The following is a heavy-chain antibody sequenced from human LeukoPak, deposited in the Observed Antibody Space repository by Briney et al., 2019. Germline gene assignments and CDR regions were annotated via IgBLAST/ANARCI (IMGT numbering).Heavy chain of an antibody. CDR2: VTSSGSSI. J-gene: IGHJ4*02. V-gene: IGHV3-11*01. CDR1: GFTFSDYH. D-gene: IGHD6-25*01. CDR3: ARESGSGSNPIDY. Sequence: GGSLRLSCAASGFTFSDYHMTWIRQAPGKGLEWVSYVTSSGSSIYYADSVKGRFTISRDNAKNSLYLQMNSLRAEDTAVYYCARESGSGSNPIDYWGQGTLVTVSS.